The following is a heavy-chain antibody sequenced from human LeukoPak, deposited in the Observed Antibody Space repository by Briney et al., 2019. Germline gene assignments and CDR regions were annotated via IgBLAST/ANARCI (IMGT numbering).Heavy chain of an antibody. CDR1: GGSISFYS. CDR2: IYYSGST. D-gene: IGHD6-13*01. Sequence: SETLSLTCTVSGGSISFYSWSWIRQPPGKGLEWIGSIYYSGSTYYNPSLKSRVTISVDTSKNQFSLKLTSVTAADTAVYHCARHGGIIAAAGTRAFDIWGQGTMVTVSS. J-gene: IGHJ3*02. CDR3: ARHGGIIAAAGTRAFDI. V-gene: IGHV4-59*05.